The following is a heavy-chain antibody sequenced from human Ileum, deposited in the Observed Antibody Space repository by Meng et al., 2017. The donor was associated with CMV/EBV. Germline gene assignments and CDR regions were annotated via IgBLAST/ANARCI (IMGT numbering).Heavy chain of an antibody. CDR1: ELTFSDYM. D-gene: IGHD5/OR15-5a*01. Sequence: EVQLWVAGGGLIQPGGSLRLSCAASELTFSDYMMSWVRQAPGKGLEWVSGISGSGDRTYYADSVKGRFTISRDNSKKTLYLQMNSLRVEDTAIYYCAKDGYGVVDHWGQGSLVTVSS. CDR2: ISGSGDRT. J-gene: IGHJ4*02. V-gene: IGHV3-23*01. CDR3: AKDGYGVVDH.